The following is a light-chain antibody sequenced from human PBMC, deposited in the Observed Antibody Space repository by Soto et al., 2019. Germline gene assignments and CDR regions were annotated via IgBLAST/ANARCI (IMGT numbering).Light chain of an antibody. CDR2: DVS. CDR3: CSYGGSRPYV. J-gene: IGLJ1*01. V-gene: IGLV2-23*02. CDR1: DNDIGTYNL. Sequence: QSALTQPASVSGSPGQSITISCTGTDNDIGTYNLVSWYQQCPGTAPKVIIFDVSSRPSGVSSRFSGSKSGNTASLTISALQAADEADYYCCSYGGSRPYVFGTGTKVTVL.